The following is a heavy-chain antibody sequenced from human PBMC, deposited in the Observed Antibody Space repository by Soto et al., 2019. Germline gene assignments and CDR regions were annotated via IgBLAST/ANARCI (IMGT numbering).Heavy chain of an antibody. CDR3: ARGSCSSTSCYKEYYFDL. V-gene: IGHV1-69*13. J-gene: IGHJ4*02. CDR1: GGTFSGYA. CDR2: IIPMFGTS. D-gene: IGHD2-2*02. Sequence: SVKVSCKASGGTFSGYAISWVRQAPGQGLEWMGEIIPMFGTSNYAQKFQGRVTITADESTSTAYMELSSLRSEDTAAYYCARGSCSSTSCYKEYYFDLWGQGTLVTVSS.